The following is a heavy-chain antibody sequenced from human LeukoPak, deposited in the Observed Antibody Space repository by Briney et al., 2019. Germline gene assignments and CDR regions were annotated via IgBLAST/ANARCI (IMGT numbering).Heavy chain of an antibody. D-gene: IGHD2-2*01. Sequence: GGSLRLSCAASGFTFSNYGMSWVRQAPGKGLEWVSAISGSGVTTYYADSVKGRFTISRDNSKHTLYLQMNSLRAEDTAVYDCSKWKAIVLVPAARSPIDYWGQGTLVTVSS. V-gene: IGHV3-23*01. CDR2: ISGSGVTT. J-gene: IGHJ4*02. CDR1: GFTFSNYG. CDR3: SKWKAIVLVPAARSPIDY.